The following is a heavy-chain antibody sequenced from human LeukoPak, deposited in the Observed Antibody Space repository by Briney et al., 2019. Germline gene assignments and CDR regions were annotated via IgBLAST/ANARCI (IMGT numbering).Heavy chain of an antibody. CDR1: GGTFSIYA. CDR2: IIPICGTA. V-gene: IGHV1-69*13. Sequence: SVKVSCKASGGTFSIYAISWVRQAPGQGLEWMGGIIPICGTANYAQKFQGRVTITADESTSTAYMELSSLRSEDTAVYYCASLVSDWYDYDYYYYGMDVWGQGTTVTVSS. D-gene: IGHD6-19*01. J-gene: IGHJ6*02. CDR3: ASLVSDWYDYDYYYYGMDV.